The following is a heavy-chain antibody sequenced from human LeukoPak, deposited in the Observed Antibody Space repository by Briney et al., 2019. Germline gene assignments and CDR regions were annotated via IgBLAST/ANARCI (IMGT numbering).Heavy chain of an antibody. V-gene: IGHV4-34*01. CDR3: ARLNQQLALYAFDI. D-gene: IGHD6-13*01. CDR2: FNHSGGA. CDR1: GGSFNDYY. J-gene: IGHJ3*02. Sequence: SETLSHTCPVYGGSFNDYYWTWIRQPPGKGLEWIGEFNHSGGANYNPSLKSRVTMGVDTSKQQFSLKVTSVTAADTAVYYCARLNQQLALYAFDIWGHGTLVTVSS.